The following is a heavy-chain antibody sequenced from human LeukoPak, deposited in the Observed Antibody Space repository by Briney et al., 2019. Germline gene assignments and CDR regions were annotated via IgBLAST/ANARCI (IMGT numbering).Heavy chain of an antibody. CDR2: IYYSGST. V-gene: IGHV4-30-4*08. D-gene: IGHD2-2*02. CDR3: ARDRPGAYCSSTSCYKADAFDI. J-gene: IGHJ3*02. Sequence: SETLSLTCTVSGGAISSGDYYWSWIRQPPGKGLEWIGYIYYSGSTYYNPSLKSRVTISVDTSKNQFSLKLSSVTAADTAVYYCARDRPGAYCSSTSCYKADAFDIWGQGTMVTVSS. CDR1: GGAISSGDYY.